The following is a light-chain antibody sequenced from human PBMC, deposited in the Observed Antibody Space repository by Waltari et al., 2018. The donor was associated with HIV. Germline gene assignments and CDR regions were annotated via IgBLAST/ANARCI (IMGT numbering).Light chain of an antibody. CDR1: QRVSTN. Sequence: EILMTQSPATLSVSPGERVTLSCRARQRVSTNLAWYQQKPGPAPRLLIYGASFTATDIPARFSASGSGTEFTLTINSLQSEDFAVYYCQHYSNWPPWTFGQGTRVEFK. CDR3: QHYSNWPPWT. V-gene: IGKV3-15*01. CDR2: GAS. J-gene: IGKJ1*01.